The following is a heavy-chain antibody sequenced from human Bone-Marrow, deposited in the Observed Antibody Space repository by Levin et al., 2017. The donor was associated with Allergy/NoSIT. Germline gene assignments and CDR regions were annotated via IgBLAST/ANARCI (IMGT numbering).Heavy chain of an antibody. CDR2: ISRSGTKT. V-gene: IGHV3-21*04. D-gene: IGHD4-11*01. J-gene: IGHJ5*02. CDR3: ARGNRDLTTTSNWFDP. Sequence: LSLTCAASGFTFNTYSMNWVRQAPGKGLEWVSAISRSGTKTYYADSVKGRFTISRDNAQNSLYLQMSSLRDEDTAMYYCARGNRDLTTTSNWFDPWGQGTLVTVSS. CDR1: GFTFNTYS.